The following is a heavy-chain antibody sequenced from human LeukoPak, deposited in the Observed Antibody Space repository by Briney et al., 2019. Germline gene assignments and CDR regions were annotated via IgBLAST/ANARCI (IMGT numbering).Heavy chain of an antibody. D-gene: IGHD6-19*01. CDR2: ISGSGGST. CDR3: AKDSGSGWSQFDC. J-gene: IGHJ4*02. V-gene: IGHV3-23*01. CDR1: GFTFSSYG. Sequence: GGSLRLSCAASGFTFSSYGMSWVRQAPGKGLEWVSAISGSGGSTYYADSVKGRFTISKDNSKNTRYLQMNSLRAEDTAVYYCAKDSGSGWSQFDCWGQGTLVTVSS.